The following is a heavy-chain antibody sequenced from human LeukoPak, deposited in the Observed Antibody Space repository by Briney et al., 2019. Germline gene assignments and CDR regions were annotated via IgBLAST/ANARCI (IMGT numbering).Heavy chain of an antibody. Sequence: ASVTVSCKASGYTFTSYGISWVRQGPGQGLEWMGWISAYNGNTNYAQKLQGRVTMTTDTSTSTAYMELRSLRSDDTAVYYCARDLPYYYDSSGSQYYFDYWGQGTLVTVSS. CDR1: GYTFTSYG. CDR2: ISAYNGNT. V-gene: IGHV1-18*01. D-gene: IGHD3-22*01. CDR3: ARDLPYYYDSSGSQYYFDY. J-gene: IGHJ4*02.